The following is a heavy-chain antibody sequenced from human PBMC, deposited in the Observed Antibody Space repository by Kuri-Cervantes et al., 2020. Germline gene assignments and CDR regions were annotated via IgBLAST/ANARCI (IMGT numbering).Heavy chain of an antibody. CDR3: ARVVPDVSFDY. CDR1: GGTFSGYS. D-gene: IGHD2-2*01. J-gene: IGHJ4*02. Sequence: SVKVSCKASGGTFSGYSVSWVRQAPGQGLEWMGGIIPISGTTTYAQKFQDRFKIIADESAATADMELSSLTSDDTAMYYCARVVPDVSFDYWGQGTLVTSPQ. V-gene: IGHV1-69*13. CDR2: IIPISGTT.